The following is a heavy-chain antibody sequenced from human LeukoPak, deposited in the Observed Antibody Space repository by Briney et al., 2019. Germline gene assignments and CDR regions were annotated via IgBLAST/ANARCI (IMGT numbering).Heavy chain of an antibody. Sequence: GGSLRLSCAASGFTFSSYAMKWVRQAPGKGLEWDSAISGSGGSTYYADSVRGRLTISRDNSKNTLYLQMNSLRAEDTAVYYCAKDKVGYCSSTSCYAGFDYWGQGTLVTVSS. J-gene: IGHJ4*02. D-gene: IGHD2-2*01. CDR1: GFTFSSYA. CDR3: AKDKVGYCSSTSCYAGFDY. V-gene: IGHV3-23*01. CDR2: ISGSGGST.